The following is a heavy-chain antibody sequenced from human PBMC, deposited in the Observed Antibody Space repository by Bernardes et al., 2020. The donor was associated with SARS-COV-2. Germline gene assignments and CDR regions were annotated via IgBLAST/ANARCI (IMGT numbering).Heavy chain of an antibody. D-gene: IGHD2-2*01. J-gene: IGHJ4*02. CDR1: GFTFSDSW. Sequence: GGSLRLSCAASGFTFSDSWMSWVRQAPGKGLEWVARIKGKADGVITDVGTTDHAAPAKGRFSISRDDSKNTLYLQMNSLKTEDTAIYYCGGYCSGASCYGGDYWGRGTLVTVSS. CDR2: IKGKADGVITDVGTT. V-gene: IGHV3-15*01. CDR3: GGYCSGASCYGGDY.